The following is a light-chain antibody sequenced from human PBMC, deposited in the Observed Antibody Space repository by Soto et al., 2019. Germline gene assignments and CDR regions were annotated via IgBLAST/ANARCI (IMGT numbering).Light chain of an antibody. CDR3: FSYAGSSTYV. V-gene: IGLV2-23*01. J-gene: IGLJ1*01. CDR1: SSDVGSYNL. CDR2: EGS. Sequence: SALTQPASVSWSPGQSITISCAGTSSDVGSYNLVSWYQNHPGKAPKLMIYEGSKRPSGVSNRFSGSKSGNTASLTISGLQAADEADYFCFSYAGSSTYVFGTGTKVTVL.